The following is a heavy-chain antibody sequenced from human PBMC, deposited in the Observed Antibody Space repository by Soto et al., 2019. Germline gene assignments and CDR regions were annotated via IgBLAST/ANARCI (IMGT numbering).Heavy chain of an antibody. CDR2: ISTNGGST. CDR3: ASHPTSTVVADRAPYDY. Sequence: PGGSLRLSCSASGFTFSSYAMHWVRQAPGKGLEYVSSISTNGGSTHYADSVKGRFTISRDNSKNTQYLQMNSLRAEDTAVYYCASHPTSTVVADRAPYDYWGQGTLVTVSS. V-gene: IGHV3-64*04. D-gene: IGHD3-22*01. CDR1: GFTFSSYA. J-gene: IGHJ4*02.